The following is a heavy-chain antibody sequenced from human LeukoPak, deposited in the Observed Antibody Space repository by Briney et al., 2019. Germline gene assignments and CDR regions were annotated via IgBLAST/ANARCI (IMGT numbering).Heavy chain of an antibody. V-gene: IGHV1-46*01. CDR2: INPSGGST. Sequence: GASVKVSCKASGYTFTGYYMHWVRQAPGQGLEWMGIINPSGGSTSYAQKFQGRVTMTRDMSTSTVYMELSSLRSEDTAVYYCARATPSYDFWSGYIPVRGIYYYYYMDVWGKGTTVTVSS. CDR3: ARATPSYDFWSGYIPVRGIYYYYYMDV. J-gene: IGHJ6*03. CDR1: GYTFTGYY. D-gene: IGHD3-3*01.